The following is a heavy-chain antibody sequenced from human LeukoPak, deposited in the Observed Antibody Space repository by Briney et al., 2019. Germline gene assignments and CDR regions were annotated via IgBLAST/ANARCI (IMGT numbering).Heavy chain of an antibody. J-gene: IGHJ4*02. D-gene: IGHD6-19*01. CDR1: GFTVSTNY. CDR3: ARDHRRIAVAGTVDY. CDR2: IYSGGNT. V-gene: IGHV3-53*01. Sequence: GGSLRLSCAASGFTVSTNYMSWVRQAPGKGLEWVSIIYSGGNTYYADSVKGRFTISRDNSKNTLYLQMNSLRAEDTAVYYCARDHRRIAVAGTVDYWGQGTLVTVSS.